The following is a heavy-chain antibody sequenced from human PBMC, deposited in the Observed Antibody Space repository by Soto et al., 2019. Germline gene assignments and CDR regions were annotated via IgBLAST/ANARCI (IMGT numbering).Heavy chain of an antibody. V-gene: IGHV3-21*01. Sequence: GGSLRLSCAASGFTFSSYSMNWVRQAPGKGLEWVSSISSSSSYIYYADSVKGRFTISRDNAKNSLYLQMNSLRAEDTAVYYCARYPIAAAGTYYYYYGMDVWGQGTTVNVSS. CDR3: ARYPIAAAGTYYYYYGMDV. CDR2: ISSSSSYI. J-gene: IGHJ6*01. CDR1: GFTFSSYS. D-gene: IGHD6-13*01.